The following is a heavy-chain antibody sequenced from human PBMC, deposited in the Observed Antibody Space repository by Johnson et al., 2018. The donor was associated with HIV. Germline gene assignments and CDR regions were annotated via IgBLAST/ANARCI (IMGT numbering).Heavy chain of an antibody. CDR2: SSWNGGRT. CDR1: GFTFDNYG. CDR3: ARVREWEGGEVGDAFDI. V-gene: IGHV3-20*04. Sequence: VQLVESGGRVVRPGESLRLSCEASGFTFDNYGMSWVRQGPGKGLEWVSGSSWNGGRTSYADSVKGRFTISRDNSKNSLYLQMDSLRAEDTALYYCARVREWEGGEVGDAFDIWGQGTMVTVSS. D-gene: IGHD1-26*01. J-gene: IGHJ3*02.